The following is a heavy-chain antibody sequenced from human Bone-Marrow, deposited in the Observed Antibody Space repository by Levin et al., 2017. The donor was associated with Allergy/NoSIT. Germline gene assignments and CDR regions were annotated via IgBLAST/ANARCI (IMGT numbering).Heavy chain of an antibody. CDR3: ARDWSMDTAMVTSFDY. Sequence: GESLKISCAASGFTFSSYWMSWVRQAPGKGLEWVANIKQDGSEKYYVDSVKGRFTISRDNAKNSLYLQMNSLRAEDTAVYYCARDWSMDTAMVTSFDYWGQGTLVTVSS. V-gene: IGHV3-7*01. CDR2: IKQDGSEK. D-gene: IGHD5-18*01. CDR1: GFTFSSYW. J-gene: IGHJ4*02.